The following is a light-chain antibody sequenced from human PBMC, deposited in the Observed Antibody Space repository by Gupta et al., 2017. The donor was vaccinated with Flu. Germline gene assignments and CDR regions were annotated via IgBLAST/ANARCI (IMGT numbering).Light chain of an antibody. CDR1: QSVSSD. V-gene: IGKV3-15*01. Sequence: EIVMTQSPATLSVSPGERATLSCRASQSVSSDLAWYQQKPGQAPRLLIYGASTRATGIPARFSGSGSGTEFTLTISSRQSEDFAVYYCQQYNNWPNTFGQGTXLEIK. CDR3: QQYNNWPNT. J-gene: IGKJ5*01. CDR2: GAS.